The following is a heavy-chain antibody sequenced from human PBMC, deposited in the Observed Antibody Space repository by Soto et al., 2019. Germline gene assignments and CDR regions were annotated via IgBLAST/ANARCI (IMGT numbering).Heavy chain of an antibody. CDR3: AHRHGANFN. J-gene: IGHJ4*02. D-gene: IGHD4-17*01. CDR1: GFSLSTRGVG. CDR2: ISWDDDK. V-gene: IGHV2-5*02. Sequence: QITLKESGPTLVKPTQTLTLTCTFSGFSLSTRGVGVGWIRQPPGKALEWLALISWDDDKRYSPSLKSRLTXTKDTSKNQVVLTMTNMDPVDTATYYCAHRHGANFNWGQGTLVTVSS.